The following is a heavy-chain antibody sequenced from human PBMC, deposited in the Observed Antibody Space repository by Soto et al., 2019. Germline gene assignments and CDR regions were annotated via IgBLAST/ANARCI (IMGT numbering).Heavy chain of an antibody. V-gene: IGHV4-31*03. Sequence: SETLSLTCTVSGGSISSGGYYWSWIRQHPGKGLEWIGYIYYSGSTYYNPSLKSRVTISVDTSKNQFSLKLSSVTAADTAVYYCARVLDRGDYKNAFDIWGQGTMVTVSS. CDR1: GGSISSGGYY. CDR2: IYYSGST. J-gene: IGHJ3*02. D-gene: IGHD4-17*01. CDR3: ARVLDRGDYKNAFDI.